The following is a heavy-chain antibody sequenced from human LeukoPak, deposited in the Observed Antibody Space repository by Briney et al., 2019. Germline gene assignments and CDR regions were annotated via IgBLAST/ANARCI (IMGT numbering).Heavy chain of an antibody. CDR2: IIPILGIA. J-gene: IGHJ4*02. D-gene: IGHD3-10*01. V-gene: IGHV1-69*02. Sequence: ASVKVSCKASGGTFSSYTISWVRQAPGQGLEWMGRIIPILGIANYAQKFQGRVTITADKSTSTAYMELSSLRSEDTAVYYCAKNPPEDRGGRYFDYWGQGTLVTVSS. CDR1: GGTFSSYT. CDR3: AKNPPEDRGGRYFDY.